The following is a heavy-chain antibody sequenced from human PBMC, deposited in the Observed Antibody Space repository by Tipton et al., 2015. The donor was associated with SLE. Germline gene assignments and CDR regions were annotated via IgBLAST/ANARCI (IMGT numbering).Heavy chain of an antibody. CDR2: INHSGST. J-gene: IGHJ2*01. CDR1: GGSFSGYY. D-gene: IGHD5-24*01. CDR3: ARDREDGYKSPALWYFDL. V-gene: IGHV4-34*01. Sequence: TLSLTCAVYGGSFSGYYWSWIRQPPGKGLEWIGEINHSGSTNYNPSLKSRVTISVDTSKNQFSLKLSSVTAADTAVYYCARDREDGYKSPALWYFDLWGRGTLVTVVS.